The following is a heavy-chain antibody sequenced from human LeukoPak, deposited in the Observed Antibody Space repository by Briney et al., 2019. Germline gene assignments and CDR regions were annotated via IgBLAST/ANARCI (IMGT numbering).Heavy chain of an antibody. V-gene: IGHV3-30*02. D-gene: IGHD2/OR15-2a*01. CDR2: IRYDGSNK. CDR1: GFTFSSYG. CDR3: AKDSAASDYTNIVYYYYYMDV. J-gene: IGHJ6*03. Sequence: PGGSLRLSCAASGFTFSSYGFHWVRQAPGKGLEWVAFIRYDGSNKYYADSVKGRFTISRDNSKNTLYLQMNSLRAEDTAVYYCAKDSAASDYTNIVYYYYYMDVWGKGTTVTVSS.